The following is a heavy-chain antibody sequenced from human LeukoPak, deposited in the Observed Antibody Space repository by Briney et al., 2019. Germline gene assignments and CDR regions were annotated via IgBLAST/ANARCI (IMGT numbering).Heavy chain of an antibody. CDR1: GYPTSSGYY. V-gene: IGHV4-38-2*01. J-gene: IGHJ4*02. Sequence: SETLSLTCAVSGYPTSSGYYWGWIRQPPGKGLEWIGSIYHSGSTYYNPSLKSRVTISVDTSKNQFSLKLSSVTAADTAVYYCARGEQQLAIDYWGQGTLVTVSS. CDR3: ARGEQQLAIDY. D-gene: IGHD6-13*01. CDR2: IYHSGST.